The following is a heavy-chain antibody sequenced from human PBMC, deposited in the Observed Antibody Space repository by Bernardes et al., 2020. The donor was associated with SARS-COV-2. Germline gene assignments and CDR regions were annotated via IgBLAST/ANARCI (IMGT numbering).Heavy chain of an antibody. CDR1: GFTFNNYA. V-gene: IGHV3-23*01. CDR2: ISGAGGII. Sequence: SLRLSCAASGFTFNNYAMAWVRQSPGKGLEYVSSISGAGGIIYYADSVKGRFTISRDNSKNTLYLQMNSLRAEDTAVYSCAKDPVGHYGMDVWGHGTTVTVSS. CDR3: AKDPVGHYGMDV. J-gene: IGHJ6*02.